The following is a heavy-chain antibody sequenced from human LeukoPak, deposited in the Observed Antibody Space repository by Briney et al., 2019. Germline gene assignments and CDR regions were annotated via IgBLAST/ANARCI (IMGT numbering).Heavy chain of an antibody. J-gene: IGHJ4*02. V-gene: IGHV6-1*01. D-gene: IGHD6-6*01. CDR3: ARGITSSSSSYHY. CDR1: GDSVSSNRAA. CDR2: TYYRSKWYK. Sequence: SQTLSLTCAISGDSVSSNRAAWNWIRQSPSRGLEWLGRTYYRSKWYKDYAVSVKSRITIKPDTSKNQFFLQLNSVTPEDTAVYYCARGITSSSSSYHYWGQGTLVTVSS.